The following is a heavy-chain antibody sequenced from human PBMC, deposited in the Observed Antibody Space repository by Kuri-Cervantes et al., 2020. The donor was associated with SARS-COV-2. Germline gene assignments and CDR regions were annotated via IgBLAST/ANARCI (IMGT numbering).Heavy chain of an antibody. D-gene: IGHD6-13*01. CDR1: AFTFSSYA. Sequence: GESLKISCAASAFTFSSYAMHWVRQAPGKGLEWVAVISYDGSNKYYADSVKGRFTISRDNSKNTLYLQMNSLRAEDTAVYYCARDDTYSSSWFRFLGRGMDVWGQGTTVTVSS. CDR3: ARDDTYSSSWFRFLGRGMDV. CDR2: ISYDGSNK. V-gene: IGHV3-30-3*01. J-gene: IGHJ6*02.